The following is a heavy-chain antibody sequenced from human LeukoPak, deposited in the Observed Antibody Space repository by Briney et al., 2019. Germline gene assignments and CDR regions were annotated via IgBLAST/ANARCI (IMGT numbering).Heavy chain of an antibody. J-gene: IGHJ6*02. V-gene: IGHV3-7*03. D-gene: IGHD3-3*01. CDR3: ARDEFRSATIFGVVIHPLHQKYYYYYYGMDV. CDR1: GFTFSHFW. Sequence: RAGGSLRLSCAASGFTFSHFWMSWVRQAPGKGLEWVANIKQDGSEKYYVDSVKGRFTISRDNAKNSLYLQMNSLRAEDTAVYYCARDEFRSATIFGVVIHPLHQKYYYYYYGMDVWGQGTTVTVSS. CDR2: IKQDGSEK.